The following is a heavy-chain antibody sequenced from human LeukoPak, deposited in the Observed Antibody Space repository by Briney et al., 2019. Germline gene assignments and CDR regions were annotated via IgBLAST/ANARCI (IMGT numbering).Heavy chain of an antibody. CDR1: GGSISSYY. Sequence: SETLSLTCTVSGGSISSYYWSWIRQPPGKGLEWIGYIYYSGSTNYNPSLKSRVTISVDTSKNQFSLKLSSVTAADTAVYYCASGGRIYDSSGYYLRGYYYYYYMDVWGKGTTVTVSS. D-gene: IGHD3-22*01. J-gene: IGHJ6*03. V-gene: IGHV4-59*12. CDR2: IYYSGST. CDR3: ASGGRIYDSSGYYLRGYYYYYYMDV.